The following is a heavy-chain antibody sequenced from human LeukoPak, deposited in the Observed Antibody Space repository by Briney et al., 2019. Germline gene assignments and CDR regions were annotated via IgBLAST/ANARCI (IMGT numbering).Heavy chain of an antibody. J-gene: IGHJ3*01. D-gene: IGHD3-16*02. V-gene: IGHV3-49*03. CDR1: GYTYDDYA. Sequence: GGSLTLPCTASGYTYDDYAMSWLRQATGKGVVWVGFIRRKAYGGTTECAASVKGRLTISRDDSRSIAYLQMNSLKTEDTAVYYCTRGGGRYDYVWGSYHAASWGQGTMVTVSS. CDR3: TRGGGRYDYVWGSYHAAS. CDR2: IRRKAYGGTT.